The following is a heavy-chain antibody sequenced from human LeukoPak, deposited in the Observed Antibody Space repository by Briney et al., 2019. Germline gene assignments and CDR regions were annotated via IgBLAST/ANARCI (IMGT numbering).Heavy chain of an antibody. D-gene: IGHD3-3*01. CDR3: ARGTIFGAFGSY. J-gene: IGHJ4*02. CDR1: GFIFDDYA. CDR2: ISWNSGRI. Sequence: GRSLRLSRAASGFIFDDYAVHWVRQAPGKGLEWVSGISWNSGRIGYADSVKGRFTISRDNAKNSLYLQMNSLRAEDTAVYYCARGTIFGAFGSYWGQGTLVTVSS. V-gene: IGHV3-9*01.